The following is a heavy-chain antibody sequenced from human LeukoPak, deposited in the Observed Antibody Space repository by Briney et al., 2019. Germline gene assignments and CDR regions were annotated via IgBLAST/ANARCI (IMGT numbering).Heavy chain of an antibody. Sequence: SETLSLTCTVSGGSVSNYYWSWIRQPAGKGLEWIGRIHTSGSTNYDPSLNSRVTMSVDTSKSQFSLKLSSVTAADTAVYYCARMVGATRCDIWGQGTMVTVSS. V-gene: IGHV4-4*07. CDR3: ARMVGATRCDI. J-gene: IGHJ3*02. CDR1: GGSVSNYY. D-gene: IGHD1-26*01. CDR2: IHTSGST.